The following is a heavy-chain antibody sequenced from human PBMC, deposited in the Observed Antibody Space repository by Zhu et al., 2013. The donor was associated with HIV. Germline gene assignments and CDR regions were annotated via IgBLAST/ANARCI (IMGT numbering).Heavy chain of an antibody. V-gene: IGHV1-3*01. CDR1: GYTFTSYA. CDR3: ARERAAAYNWFDP. CDR2: INAGNGNT. D-gene: IGHD2-15*01. J-gene: IGHJ5*02. Sequence: QVQLVQSGAEVKKPGASVKVSCKASGYTFTSYAMHWVRQAPGQRLEWMGWINAGNGNTKYSQKFQGRVTITRDTSASTAYMELSSLRSEDTAVYYCARERAAAYNWFDPWGQGTLVTVSS.